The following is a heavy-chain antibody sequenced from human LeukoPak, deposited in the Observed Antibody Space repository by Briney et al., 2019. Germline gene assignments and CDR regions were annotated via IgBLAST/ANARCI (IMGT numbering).Heavy chain of an antibody. CDR2: IYYSGST. V-gene: IGHV4-59*01. D-gene: IGHD3-16*01. CDR3: ASAKGIFWGDYYFDY. CDR1: GGSISSYY. J-gene: IGHJ4*02. Sequence: SETLSLTCTVSGGSISSYYWSWIRQPPGKGLEWIGYIYYSGSTNYNPSLKSRVTISVDTSKSQFSLKLSSVTAADTAVYYCASAKGIFWGDYYFDYWAREPWSPSPQ.